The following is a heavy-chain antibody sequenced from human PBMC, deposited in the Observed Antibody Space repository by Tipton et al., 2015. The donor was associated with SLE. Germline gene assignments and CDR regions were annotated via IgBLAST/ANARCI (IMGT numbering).Heavy chain of an antibody. CDR2: ISSSSSYI. V-gene: IGHV3-21*01. CDR3: ARGTIVVVQGFQH. D-gene: IGHD3-22*01. Sequence: GSLRLSCAASGFTFSSYSMNWVRQAPGKGLEWVSSISSSSSYIYYADSVKGRFTISRDNAKNSLYLQMNSLRAEDTAVYYCARGTIVVVQGFQHWGQGTLVTVSS. CDR1: GFTFSSYS. J-gene: IGHJ1*01.